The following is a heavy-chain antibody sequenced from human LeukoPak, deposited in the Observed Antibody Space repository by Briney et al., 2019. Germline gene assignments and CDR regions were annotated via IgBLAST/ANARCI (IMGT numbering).Heavy chain of an antibody. CDR2: IYYSGST. CDR3: ARDSSSWDNWFDP. CDR1: GGSISSYY. V-gene: IGHV4-59*01. D-gene: IGHD6-13*01. Sequence: SETPSLTCTVSGGSISSYYWSWIRQPPGKGLEWIGYIYYSGSTNYNPSLKSRVTISVDTSKNQFSLKLSSVTAADTAVYYCARDSSSWDNWFDPWGQGTLVTVSS. J-gene: IGHJ5*02.